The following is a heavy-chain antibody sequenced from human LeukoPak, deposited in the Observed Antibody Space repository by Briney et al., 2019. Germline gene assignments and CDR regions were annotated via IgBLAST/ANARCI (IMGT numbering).Heavy chain of an antibody. CDR3: ARLQLWLRAGVDY. V-gene: IGHV1-18*04. Sequence: GASVKVSCKASGYTFGTYAISWVRQAPGQGLEWMGWVSAYNGQISYAQKFQGRVTMTTDTSTSTGYMDLRSLRSDDTAVYYCARLQLWLRAGVDYWGQGTLVTVSS. D-gene: IGHD5-18*01. J-gene: IGHJ4*02. CDR2: VSAYNGQI. CDR1: GYTFGTYA.